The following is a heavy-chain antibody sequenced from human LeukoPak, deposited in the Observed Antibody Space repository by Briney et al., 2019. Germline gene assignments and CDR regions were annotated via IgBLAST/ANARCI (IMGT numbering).Heavy chain of an antibody. J-gene: IGHJ3*02. V-gene: IGHV4-39*01. CDR2: IYYSGST. CDR1: GGSISSSTYY. CDR3: ATPYSGGYHGLDI. Sequence: PSETLSLTCTVSGGSISSSTYYWGWIRQPLGKGLEWIGSIYYSGSTYYNPSLKSRVTIPVDTSKNQFSLKLNSVTAADTAVYYCATPYSGGYHGLDIWGQGTMVTVSS. D-gene: IGHD1-26*01.